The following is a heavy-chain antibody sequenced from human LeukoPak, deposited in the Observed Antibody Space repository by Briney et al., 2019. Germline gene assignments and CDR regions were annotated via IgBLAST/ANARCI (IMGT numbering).Heavy chain of an antibody. J-gene: IGHJ5*01. CDR2: IREDGDEK. CDR1: GFTFSSHW. CDR3: ARDPLRRFDS. D-gene: IGHD1-14*01. Sequence: PGGSLRLSCAASGFTFSSHWMTWVRQAPGKGLEWVADIREDGDEKHYVDSVEGRFTISRDNANNLLYLQMNSLRVDDTAVYYCARDPLRRFDSWGQGILVTVSS. V-gene: IGHV3-7*01.